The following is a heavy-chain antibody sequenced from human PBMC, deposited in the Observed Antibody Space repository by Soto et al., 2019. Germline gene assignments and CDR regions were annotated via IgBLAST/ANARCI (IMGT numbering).Heavy chain of an antibody. V-gene: IGHV3-15*01. CDR1: GFTFSNAW. J-gene: IGHJ4*02. CDR2: IKSKTDGGTT. CDR3: TTAPLILKDRSSWHLIDY. D-gene: IGHD6-13*01. Sequence: EVQLVESGGGLVKPGGSLRLSCAASGFTFSNAWMSWVRQAPGKGLEWVGRIKSKTDGGTTDYAAPVKGRITISRDDSKNTLYLQMNSRKTEDTAVYYCTTAPLILKDRSSWHLIDYLGQGTLVTVSS.